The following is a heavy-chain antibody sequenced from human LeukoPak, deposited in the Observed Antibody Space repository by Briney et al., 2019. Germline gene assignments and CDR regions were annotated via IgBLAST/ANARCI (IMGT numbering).Heavy chain of an antibody. V-gene: IGHV3-21*01. D-gene: IGHD3-22*01. Sequence: GGSLRLSCAASGFTFSSYSMNWVRQAPGKGLEWVSSISSSSSYIYYADSVKGRFTISRDNAKNSLYLQMNSLRAEDTAVYCCARVFSDSSGYYYFDYWGQGTLVTVSS. J-gene: IGHJ4*02. CDR2: ISSSSSYI. CDR1: GFTFSSYS. CDR3: ARVFSDSSGYYYFDY.